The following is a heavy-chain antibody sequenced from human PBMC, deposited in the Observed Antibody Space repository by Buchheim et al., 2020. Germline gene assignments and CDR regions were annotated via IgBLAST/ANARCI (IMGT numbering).Heavy chain of an antibody. J-gene: IGHJ4*01. CDR2: IYHSGST. CDR3: ARDIDY. V-gene: IGHV4-59*01. CDR1: GGSISSYY. Sequence: QVQLQESGPGLVKPSETLSLTCTVSGGSISSYYWSWIRQLPGKGLEWIGYIYHSGSTNYIPSLKSRVTISIDTSKNQFSLKLSSVTAADTAVYYCARDIDYWGQGTL.